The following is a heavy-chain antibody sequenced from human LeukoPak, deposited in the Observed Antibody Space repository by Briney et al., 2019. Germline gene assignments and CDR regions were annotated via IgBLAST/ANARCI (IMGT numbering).Heavy chain of an antibody. CDR3: ARVGDCSGGSCYSSSVGPFDY. CDR1: GFTFSSYA. Sequence: GRSLRLSCAASGFTFSSYAMHWVRQAPGKGLEWVAVISYDGSNKYYADSVKGRFTISRDNSKNTLYLQMNSLRAEDTAVYYCARVGDCSGGSCYSSSVGPFDYWGQGTLVTVSS. CDR2: ISYDGSNK. D-gene: IGHD2-15*01. J-gene: IGHJ4*02. V-gene: IGHV3-30*04.